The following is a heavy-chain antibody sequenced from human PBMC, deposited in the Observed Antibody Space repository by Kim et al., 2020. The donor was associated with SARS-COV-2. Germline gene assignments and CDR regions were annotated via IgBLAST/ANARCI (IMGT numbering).Heavy chain of an antibody. CDR2: INAGNGNT. CDR1: GYSFTTYA. CDR3: ARSLIAVTGASQH. J-gene: IGHJ1*01. Sequence: ASVKVSCKASGYSFTTYALHWVRQAPGQRLEWMGWINAGNGNTKYSQKFQGRVTITRDTSASTAYMELSGLRSEDTALYYCARSLIAVTGASQHWGQGTL. V-gene: IGHV1-3*01. D-gene: IGHD2-8*02.